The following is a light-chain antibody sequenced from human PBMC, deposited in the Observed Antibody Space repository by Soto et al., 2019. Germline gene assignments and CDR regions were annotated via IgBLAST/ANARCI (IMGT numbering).Light chain of an antibody. V-gene: IGLV2-11*01. CDR2: DVS. CDR3: CSYAGSYTYV. J-gene: IGLJ1*01. CDR1: SGDVGGYDY. Sequence: QSALTQPPSASGSPGQSVTISCTGTSGDVGGYDYVSWYQQHPGKAPKLMIYDVSQRPSGVPDRFPGSKSGNTASLTISGLQSEDEADYYCCSYAGSYTYVFGTGTKVTVL.